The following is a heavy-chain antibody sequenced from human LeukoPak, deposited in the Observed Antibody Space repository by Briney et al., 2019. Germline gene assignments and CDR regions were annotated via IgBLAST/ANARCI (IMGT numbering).Heavy chain of an antibody. V-gene: IGHV3-74*01. CDR3: ARDLEYSSSWYQVWFDP. D-gene: IGHD6-13*01. Sequence: PGGSLRLSCAASGFTFSSYWMHWVRQAPGKGLVWVSRINSDGSSTSYAGSVKGRFTISRDNAKNTLYLQMNSLRAEDTAVYYCARDLEYSSSWYQVWFDPWGQGTLVTVSS. CDR2: INSDGSST. CDR1: GFTFSSYW. J-gene: IGHJ5*02.